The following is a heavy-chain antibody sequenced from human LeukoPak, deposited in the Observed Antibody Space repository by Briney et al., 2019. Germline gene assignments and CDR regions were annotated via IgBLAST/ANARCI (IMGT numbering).Heavy chain of an antibody. CDR3: ARNLIPEQLVLNF. V-gene: IGHV4-61*10. CDR2: MYFGGST. Sequence: PSETLSLTCTVSGNSISSGDNYWSWIRQPAGKGLEWIGRMYFGGSTNYNPSLKSRVTMSVDTSKNQFSLNLKSVTPEDTAVYYCARNLIPEQLVLNFWGQGTLVTVSP. CDR1: GNSISSGDNY. D-gene: IGHD6-13*01. J-gene: IGHJ4*02.